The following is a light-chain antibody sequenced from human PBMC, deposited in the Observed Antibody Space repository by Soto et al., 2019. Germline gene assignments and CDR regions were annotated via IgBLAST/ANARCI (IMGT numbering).Light chain of an antibody. J-gene: IGLJ1*01. CDR2: EVN. Sequence: QSALTQPPSASGSPGQSVTISCTGASSDVGAYNFVSWYQQHPGKAPKLMIYEVNKRTSGVPDRFSGSKSGNTASLTVSGLQAEDEADYYCSSYAGTNNYVFGTGTKVTVL. V-gene: IGLV2-8*01. CDR3: SSYAGTNNYV. CDR1: SSDVGAYNF.